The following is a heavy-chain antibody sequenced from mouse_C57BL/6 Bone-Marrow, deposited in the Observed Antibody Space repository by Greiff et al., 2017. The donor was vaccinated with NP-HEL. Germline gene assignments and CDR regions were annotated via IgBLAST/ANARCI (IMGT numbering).Heavy chain of an antibody. J-gene: IGHJ3*01. Sequence: VMLVESGPGLVQPSQSLSITCTVSGFSLTSYGVHWVRQPPGKGLEWLGVIWSGGSTDYNAAFISRLSISKDNSKSQVFFKMNSLQADDTAIYYCATYDYDGGSYWGQGTLVTVSA. CDR2: IWSGGST. CDR3: ATYDYDGGSY. V-gene: IGHV2-4*01. D-gene: IGHD2-4*01. CDR1: GFSLTSYG.